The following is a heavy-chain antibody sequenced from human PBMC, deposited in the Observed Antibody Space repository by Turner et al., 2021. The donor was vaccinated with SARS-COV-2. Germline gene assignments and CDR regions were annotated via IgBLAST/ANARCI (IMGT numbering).Heavy chain of an antibody. Sequence: VQLVESGGDFVHPGGSLRLSCVGSGFTFSDHWMHWVRQGPGKGLVWVSRISDDGSSASYGGSVRGRFTVSRDNAKNTLYLQMNSLGPDDTGVYYCTRRGIAAAGNDYWGQGTLVTVSS. CDR1: GFTFSDHW. CDR2: ISDDGSSA. D-gene: IGHD6-13*01. J-gene: IGHJ4*02. V-gene: IGHV3-74*01. CDR3: TRRGIAAAGNDY.